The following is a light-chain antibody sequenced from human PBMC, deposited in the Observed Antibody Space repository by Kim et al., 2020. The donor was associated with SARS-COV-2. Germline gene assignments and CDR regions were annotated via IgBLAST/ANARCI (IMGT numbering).Light chain of an antibody. CDR1: QSVLHSSNNKNY. J-gene: IGKJ1*01. V-gene: IGKV4-1*01. CDR3: QQYYSTPWT. CDR2: WAF. Sequence: DIVMTQSPDSLAVSLGERATINCKSSQSVLHSSNNKNYLAWYQQKPGQPPKLLIYWAFTRESGVPDRFGGSGSGTDFTLTISSLQAEDVAVDYCQQYYSTPWTFGQGTKVDIK.